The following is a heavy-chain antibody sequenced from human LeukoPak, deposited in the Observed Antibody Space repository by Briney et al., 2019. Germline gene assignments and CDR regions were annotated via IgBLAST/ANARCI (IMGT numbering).Heavy chain of an antibody. Sequence: GGSLRLSCAASGFTFSSYEMNWVRQAPGKGLEWVSYISSSGSTIYYADSVKGRFTISRDNSKNTLYLQMNSLRAEDTAVYYCAKDRVATERYYMDVWGKGTTVTISS. CDR3: AKDRVATERYYMDV. CDR1: GFTFSSYE. V-gene: IGHV3-48*03. J-gene: IGHJ6*03. CDR2: ISSSGSTI. D-gene: IGHD6-13*01.